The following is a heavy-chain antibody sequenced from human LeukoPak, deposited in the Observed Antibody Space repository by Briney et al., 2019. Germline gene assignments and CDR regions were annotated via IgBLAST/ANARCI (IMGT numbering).Heavy chain of an antibody. J-gene: IGHJ4*02. D-gene: IGHD2-15*01. CDR2: IYSGGST. CDR1: GLTFSSNY. Sequence: GGSLRLSCAASGLTFSSNYMSWVRQAPGKGLEWVSIIYSGGSTYYADSVKGRFTISRDNSKNTLYLQMNSLRAEDTAVYYRARAPGYCSGGSCYSLLDYWGQGTLVTVSS. V-gene: IGHV3-53*01. CDR3: ARAPGYCSGGSCYSLLDY.